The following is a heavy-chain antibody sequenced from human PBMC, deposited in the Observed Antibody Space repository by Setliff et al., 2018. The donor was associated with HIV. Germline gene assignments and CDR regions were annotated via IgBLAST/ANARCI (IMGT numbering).Heavy chain of an antibody. CDR3: ARDRYGASFDS. V-gene: IGHV7-4-1*02. Sequence: ASVKVSCKASADTFTNCLINWVRQAPGQGLEWMGWINMYTANPSYAQGFTGRFVFSLDTSVSTAYLQISSLEAEDTALYYCARDRYGASFDSWGQGTLVTV. CDR1: ADTFTNCL. D-gene: IGHD3-16*02. CDR2: INMYTANP. J-gene: IGHJ4*02.